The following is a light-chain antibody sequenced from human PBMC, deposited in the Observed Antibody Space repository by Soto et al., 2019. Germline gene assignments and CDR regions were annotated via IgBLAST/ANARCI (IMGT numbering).Light chain of an antibody. J-gene: IGLJ2*01. V-gene: IGLV1-40*01. CDR3: QSYDSSLSGSV. Sequence: QSVLPQPPSVSGAPGQRVTISCTGGSSNIGAGYDVHWYQQLPGTAPKLLISGNNNRPSGVPDRFSGSKSGTSASLAIIGLQAEDEADYHCQSYDSSLSGSVFGGGTKLTVL. CDR1: SSNIGAGYD. CDR2: GNN.